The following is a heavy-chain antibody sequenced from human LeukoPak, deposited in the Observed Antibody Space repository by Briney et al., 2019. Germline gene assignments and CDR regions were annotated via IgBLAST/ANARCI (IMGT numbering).Heavy chain of an antibody. D-gene: IGHD3-9*01. CDR2: INHSGST. Sequence: SETLSLTCAVYGGSFSGYYWSWLRQPPGKGLEWIGEINHSGSTNYNPSLKSRVTISVDTSKNQFSLKLSSVTAADTAVYYCARVRVTYYDILTGYHDYWGQGTLVTVSS. J-gene: IGHJ4*02. V-gene: IGHV4-34*01. CDR1: GGSFSGYY. CDR3: ARVRVTYYDILTGYHDY.